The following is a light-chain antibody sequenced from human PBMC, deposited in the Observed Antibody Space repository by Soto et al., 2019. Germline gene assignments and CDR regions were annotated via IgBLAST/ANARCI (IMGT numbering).Light chain of an antibody. V-gene: IGKV3-20*01. Sequence: ELVLTQSPGTLSLSPGERATLSCRASRSVGSYYLAWYQQKPGQAPRVLISGTSSRATGIPDRFSGSGSGTEFTLTISRLEPEDFAVYYCQHYDDSVSIFGPGTKVEFK. CDR2: GTS. J-gene: IGKJ3*01. CDR1: RSVGSYY. CDR3: QHYDDSVSI.